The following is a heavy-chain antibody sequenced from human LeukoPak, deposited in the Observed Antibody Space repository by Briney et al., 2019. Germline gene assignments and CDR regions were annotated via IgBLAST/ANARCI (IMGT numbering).Heavy chain of an antibody. CDR2: IYTSGST. D-gene: IGHD3-3*01. CDR3: ARALRFLEWKMDV. V-gene: IGHV4-61*02. J-gene: IGHJ6*04. CDR1: GGSISSGSYY. Sequence: SETLSLTCTVSGGSISSGSYYWSWIRQPAGKGLEWIGRIYTSGSTNYNPSLKSRVTISVDTSKNQFSLKLSSVTAADTAVYYCARALRFLEWKMDVWGKGTTVTVSS.